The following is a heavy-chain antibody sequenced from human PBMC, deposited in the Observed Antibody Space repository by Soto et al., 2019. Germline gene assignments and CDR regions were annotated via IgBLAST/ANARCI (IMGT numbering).Heavy chain of an antibody. V-gene: IGHV4-39*01. J-gene: IGHJ4*02. CDR3: ASARNSPAYAQV. CDR1: GGSISSSSYY. D-gene: IGHD4-4*01. Sequence: PSETLSLTCTVSGGSISSSSYYWGWIRQPPGKGLEWIGSIYYSGSTYYNPSLKSRVTISVDTSKNQFSLKLSSVTAADTAVYYCASARNSPAYAQVRGQATLVTVSS. CDR2: IYYSGST.